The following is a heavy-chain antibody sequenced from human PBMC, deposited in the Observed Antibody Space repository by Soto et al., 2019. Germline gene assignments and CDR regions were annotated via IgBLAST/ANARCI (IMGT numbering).Heavy chain of an antibody. CDR1: GFIVSSNY. V-gene: IGHV3-66*01. CDR3: ARRWG. CDR2: IYSGGTT. D-gene: IGHD1-26*01. J-gene: IGHJ3*01. Sequence: EVQLVESGGGLVQPGGSLRLSCAASGFIVSSNYMSWVRQAPGKGPEWVALIYSGGTTHYAESVKGRFTISRDKSKNTLYLQMNSLSAEDTAVYYCARRWGWGQGKMVTVSS.